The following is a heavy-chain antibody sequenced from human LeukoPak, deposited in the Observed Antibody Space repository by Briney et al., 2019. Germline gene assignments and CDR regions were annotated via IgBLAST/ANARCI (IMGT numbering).Heavy chain of an antibody. CDR2: IYYSGST. D-gene: IGHD2-2*02. CDR1: GGSISSYY. V-gene: IGHV4-59*08. J-gene: IGHJ5*02. Sequence: SETLSITCTVSGGSISSYYWSWIRQPPGKGLEWIGYIYYSGSTNYNPSLKSRVTISVDTSKNQFSLKLSSVTAADTAVYYCARLGVTCSSTSCYNRGGWFDPWGQGTLVTVSS. CDR3: ARLGVTCSSTSCYNRGGWFDP.